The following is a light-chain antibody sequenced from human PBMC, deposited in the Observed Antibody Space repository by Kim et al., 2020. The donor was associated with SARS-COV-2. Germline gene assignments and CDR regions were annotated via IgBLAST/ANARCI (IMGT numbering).Light chain of an antibody. Sequence: GQSITISCTGTRSDVGSYTLVSWYQQHPGKAPKLMIYEVSKRPSGVSNRFSGSKSGNTASLTISGLQAEDEADYYCCSYAGSSTYVFGTGTKVTVL. CDR2: EVS. CDR3: CSYAGSSTYV. CDR1: RSDVGSYTL. J-gene: IGLJ1*01. V-gene: IGLV2-23*02.